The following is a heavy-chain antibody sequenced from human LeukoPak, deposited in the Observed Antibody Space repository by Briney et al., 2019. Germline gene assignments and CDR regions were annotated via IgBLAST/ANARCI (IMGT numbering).Heavy chain of an antibody. CDR1: GGSISSYY. D-gene: IGHD6-19*01. CDR3: ARDHSQWLAYFDY. Sequence: SETLSLTCTVSGGSISSYYWSWIRQPPGKGLEWIGSIYYSGSTYYNPSLKSRVTISVDTSKNQFSLKLSSVTAADTAVYYCARDHSQWLAYFDYWGQGTLVTVSS. V-gene: IGHV4-59*12. CDR2: IYYSGST. J-gene: IGHJ4*02.